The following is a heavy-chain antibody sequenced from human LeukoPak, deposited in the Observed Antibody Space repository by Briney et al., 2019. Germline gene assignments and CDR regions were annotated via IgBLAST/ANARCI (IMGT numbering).Heavy chain of an antibody. CDR1: GFTFSSYG. Sequence: GGSLRLSCAASGFTFSSYGMHWVRQAPGKGLEWVAFIRYDGSNKYYADSVKGRFTISRDNSKKTLFLQMNSLRAGDTAVYYCAKDRPSSGWGGDAFDIWGQGTMVTVSS. CDR3: AKDRPSSGWGGDAFDI. V-gene: IGHV3-30*02. CDR2: IRYDGSNK. D-gene: IGHD6-19*01. J-gene: IGHJ3*02.